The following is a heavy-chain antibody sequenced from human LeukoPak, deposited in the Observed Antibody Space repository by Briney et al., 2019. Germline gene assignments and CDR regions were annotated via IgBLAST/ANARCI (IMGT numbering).Heavy chain of an antibody. V-gene: IGHV1-18*01. CDR2: ISAYNGNT. J-gene: IGHJ5*02. Sequence: ASVKVSCKASGYTFTSYGISWVRQAPGQGLEWMGWISAYNGNTNYAQKLQGRVTMTTDTSTSTAYMELRSLRSDDTAVYYCARDYYDSSGYSPLNWFDPWGQGTLVTVSS. CDR1: GYTFTSYG. D-gene: IGHD3-22*01. CDR3: ARDYYDSSGYSPLNWFDP.